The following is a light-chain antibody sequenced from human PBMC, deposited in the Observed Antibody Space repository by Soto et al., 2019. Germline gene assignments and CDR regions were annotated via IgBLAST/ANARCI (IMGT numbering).Light chain of an antibody. J-gene: IGKJ4*01. CDR1: RNIGSW. CDR2: KAS. V-gene: IGKV1-5*03. Sequence: DIPMTQSPSTLSASIGDRVTITCRASRNIGSWVAWYQQKAGKAPNLLIYKASTLETGVPSRFSGSASGTEFTLTISSLQPDDFATYYCQQHANYPITFGGGTKVEI. CDR3: QQHANYPIT.